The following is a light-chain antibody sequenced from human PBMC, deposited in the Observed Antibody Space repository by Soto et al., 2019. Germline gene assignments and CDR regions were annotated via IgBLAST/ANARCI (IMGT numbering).Light chain of an antibody. CDR3: QQRSNWPPIT. V-gene: IGKV3D-20*02. CDR1: QSVTTRY. CDR2: GAS. J-gene: IGKJ5*01. Sequence: EIVLTHSPGTLSFSPLEIATLSFSSSQSVTTRYLAWYQQKPGQPPRLLIYGASNRATGIPDRFSGSGSGTDFTLTISSLEPEDFAVYYCQQRSNWPPITFGQGTDWRL.